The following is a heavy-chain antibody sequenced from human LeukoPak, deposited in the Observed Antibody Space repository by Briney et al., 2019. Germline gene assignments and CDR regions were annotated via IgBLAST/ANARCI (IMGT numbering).Heavy chain of an antibody. CDR3: ARHAIAADWWTDQDKWYFDL. D-gene: IGHD6-25*01. CDR1: GYSFTSYW. V-gene: IGHV5-51*01. CDR2: IYPGDSDT. Sequence: GESLKISCKGSGYSFTSYWIGWVRQMPGKGLEWMGIIYPGDSDTRYSPSFQGQVTISADKSISTAYLQWSSLKASGTAMYYCARHAIAADWWTDQDKWYFDLWGRGTLVTVSS. J-gene: IGHJ2*01.